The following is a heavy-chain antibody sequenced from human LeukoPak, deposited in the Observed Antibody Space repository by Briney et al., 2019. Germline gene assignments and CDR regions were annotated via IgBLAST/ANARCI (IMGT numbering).Heavy chain of an antibody. J-gene: IGHJ6*04. CDR2: INHSGST. D-gene: IGHD3-16*01. CDR1: GGSFSGYY. Sequence: SETLSLTCAVYGGSFSGYYWSWIRQPPGKGLEWIGEINHSGSTNYNPSLKSRVTISVDTSKNQFSLKLSSVTAADTAVYYCARGQIDYSSLNLKGHYYYYYGMDVWGKGTTVTVSS. V-gene: IGHV4-34*01. CDR3: ARGQIDYSSLNLKGHYYYYYGMDV.